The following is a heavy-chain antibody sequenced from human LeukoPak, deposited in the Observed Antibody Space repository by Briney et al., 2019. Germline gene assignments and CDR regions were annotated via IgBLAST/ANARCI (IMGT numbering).Heavy chain of an antibody. Sequence: ASVKVSCKASGYTFTSYYMHWVRQAPGQGLEWMGMINPSGGSTSYAQKFQGRVTMTRDTSTSTVYMELSSLRSEDTAVYYCARASDSSGYYAPQHYFDYWGQGTLVTVSS. CDR1: GYTFTSYY. CDR2: INPSGGST. J-gene: IGHJ4*02. V-gene: IGHV1-46*03. CDR3: ARASDSSGYYAPQHYFDY. D-gene: IGHD3-22*01.